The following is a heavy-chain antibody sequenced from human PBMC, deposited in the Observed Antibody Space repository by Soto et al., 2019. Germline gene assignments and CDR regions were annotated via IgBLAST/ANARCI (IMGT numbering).Heavy chain of an antibody. D-gene: IGHD2-21*02. CDR1: GFTFSNYA. J-gene: IGHJ4*02. Sequence: EVQLLESGGGLVQPVGSLRLSCTAAGFTFSNYAMSWVRQAPGKGLEWVSVISGSSVITHYADSVKGRFTISRDNSKNTLYLQMNSLRAEDTVDYYCAKDLGDTSPVGFDYWGQGTLVTVSS. CDR3: AKDLGDTSPVGFDY. CDR2: ISGSSVIT. V-gene: IGHV3-23*01.